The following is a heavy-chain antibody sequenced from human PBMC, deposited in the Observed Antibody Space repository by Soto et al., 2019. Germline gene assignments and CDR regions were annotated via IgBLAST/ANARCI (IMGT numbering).Heavy chain of an antibody. Sequence: SETLSLTCTVYGGSVRGGSYYWAWLRQPPGKGLEWIGHIYHSGSTIYNPSLKSRVTISINTSKSQFSLNLNSMTAADTAVYYCAGYNWNYYFDPWGQGTLVTVSS. V-gene: IGHV4-61*01. CDR3: AGYNWNYYFDP. J-gene: IGHJ5*02. CDR1: GGSVRGGSYY. CDR2: IYHSGST. D-gene: IGHD1-7*01.